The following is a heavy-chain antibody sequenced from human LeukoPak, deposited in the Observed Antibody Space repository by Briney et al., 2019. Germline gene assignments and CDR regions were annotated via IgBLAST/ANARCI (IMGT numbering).Heavy chain of an antibody. CDR2: MNPNSGNT. Sequence: ASVKVSCKASGYTFTSYDINWVRQATGQGLEWMGWMNPNSGNTGYAQKFQGRVTMTRNTSISTAYMELSSLRSEDTAVYYCARDRGRQWFGELLPDYWGQGTLVTVSS. J-gene: IGHJ4*02. CDR3: ARDRGRQWFGELLPDY. D-gene: IGHD3-10*01. CDR1: GYTFTSYD. V-gene: IGHV1-8*01.